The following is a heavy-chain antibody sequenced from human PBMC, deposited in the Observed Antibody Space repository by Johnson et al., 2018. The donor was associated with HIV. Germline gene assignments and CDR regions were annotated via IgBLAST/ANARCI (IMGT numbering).Heavy chain of an antibody. CDR1: GFTFSSYG. D-gene: IGHD4-23*01. CDR2: ISYDGSNK. CDR3: ANVRWPDAFDI. Sequence: QVQLVESGGGLVQPGGSLRLSCAASGFTFSSYGMHWVRQAPGKGLEWVAVISYDGSNKYYADSVKGRFTISRDNSKNTLYLQMNSLRAEDTAVYYCANVRWPDAFDIWGQGTMVTVSS. V-gene: IGHV3-30*18. J-gene: IGHJ3*02.